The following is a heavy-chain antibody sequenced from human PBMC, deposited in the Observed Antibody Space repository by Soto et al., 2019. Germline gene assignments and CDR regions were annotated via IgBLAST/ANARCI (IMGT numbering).Heavy chain of an antibody. D-gene: IGHD7-27*01. V-gene: IGHV4-31*03. CDR1: GGSISSGGYY. CDR3: ARGPSGDKVHY. J-gene: IGHJ4*02. Sequence: SETLSLTCTVSGGSISSGGYYWSWIRQHPGKGLEWIGYIYYSGSTYYNPSLKSRVTISVDTSKNQFSLKLSSVTAADTAVYYCARGPSGDKVHYWGKGALVTVSS. CDR2: IYYSGST.